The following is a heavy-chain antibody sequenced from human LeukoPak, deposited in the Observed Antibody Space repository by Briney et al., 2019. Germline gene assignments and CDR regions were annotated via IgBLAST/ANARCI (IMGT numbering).Heavy chain of an antibody. CDR2: IRSKAYGGTT. Sequence: PGRSLRLSCTASGFTFGDYAMSWVRQAPGRGLEWVGFIRSKAYGGTTEYAASVKGRFTISRDDSKSIAYLQMNSLKTEDTAVYYCAVLDYGDRRDAFDIWGQGTMVTVSS. D-gene: IGHD4-17*01. J-gene: IGHJ3*02. CDR3: AVLDYGDRRDAFDI. V-gene: IGHV3-49*04. CDR1: GFTFGDYA.